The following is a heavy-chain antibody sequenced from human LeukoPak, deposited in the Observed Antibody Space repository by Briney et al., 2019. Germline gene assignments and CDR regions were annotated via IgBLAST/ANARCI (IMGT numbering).Heavy chain of an antibody. J-gene: IGHJ4*02. D-gene: IGHD3-16*01. V-gene: IGHV4-4*07. CDR2: IYNSGST. CDR3: VRDEAVPGTFGQN. CDR1: GGSISSYH. Sequence: SETLSLTCTVSGGSISSYHWSWVRQPAGKGLEWIGRIYNSGSTNYNPSLKSRVTMSVDTSKSQFPLKLSSVTAADTAVYYCVRDEAVPGTFGQNWGQGTLVTVSS.